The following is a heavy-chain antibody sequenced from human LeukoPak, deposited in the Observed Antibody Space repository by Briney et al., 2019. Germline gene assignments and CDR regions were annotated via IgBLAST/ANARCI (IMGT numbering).Heavy chain of an antibody. Sequence: SETLSLTYTVSGGSISSGSYYWSWIRQPAGKGLEWIGRIYTSGSTNYNPSLKSRVTISVDTSKNQFSLKLSSVTAADTAVYYCAGLRGSGFIYWGQGTLVTVSS. J-gene: IGHJ4*02. V-gene: IGHV4-61*02. CDR3: AGLRGSGFIY. CDR1: GGSISSGSYY. CDR2: IYTSGST. D-gene: IGHD3-22*01.